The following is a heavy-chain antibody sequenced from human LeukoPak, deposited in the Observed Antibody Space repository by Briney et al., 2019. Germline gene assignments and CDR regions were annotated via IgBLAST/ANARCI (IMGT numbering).Heavy chain of an antibody. V-gene: IGHV3-30*02. CDR1: GFTFSRFN. CDR3: ARGFLDFDF. Sequence: GGSLRLSCVASGFTFSRFNMHWVRQAPGKGLEWVALIRSDGTDTFYEDAVRGRFTISRDDSKNTVYLQMNSLRAEDTAFYYCARGFLDFDFWGHGTLVTVSS. J-gene: IGHJ4*01. D-gene: IGHD3-3*01. CDR2: IRSDGTDT.